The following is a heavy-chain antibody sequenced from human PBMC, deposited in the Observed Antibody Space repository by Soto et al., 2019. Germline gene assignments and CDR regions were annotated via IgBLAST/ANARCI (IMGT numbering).Heavy chain of an antibody. CDR1: GGSISSDY. Sequence: SETLSLTCTVSGGSISSDYWSWTRQPAGKGLEWIGRIYTSGSTNYNPSLKSRVTMSVDTSKNQFSLKLSSVTAADTAVYYCARDRAAAGRIDYWGQGTLVNVSS. V-gene: IGHV4-4*07. CDR3: ARDRAAAGRIDY. D-gene: IGHD6-13*01. CDR2: IYTSGST. J-gene: IGHJ4*02.